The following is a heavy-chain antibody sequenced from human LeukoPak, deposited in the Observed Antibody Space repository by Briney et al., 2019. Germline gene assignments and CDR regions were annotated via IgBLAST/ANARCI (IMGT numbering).Heavy chain of an antibody. CDR1: GYTLTELS. CDR2: FDPEDGET. V-gene: IGHV1-24*01. Sequence: ASVKVSCKLSGYTLTELSMHWVRQAPGKGLEWMGGFDPEDGETIYAQKFQGRVTMTEDTSTDTAYMELSSLRSEDTAVYYCATDLPTSYDFWSGAGGVWGKGTTATVSS. CDR3: ATDLPTSYDFWSGAGGV. D-gene: IGHD3-3*01. J-gene: IGHJ6*04.